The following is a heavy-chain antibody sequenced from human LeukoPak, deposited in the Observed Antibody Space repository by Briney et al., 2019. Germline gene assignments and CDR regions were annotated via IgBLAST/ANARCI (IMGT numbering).Heavy chain of an antibody. D-gene: IGHD4-23*01. CDR1: GGSISSYY. CDR2: IYYSGST. V-gene: IGHV4-59*12. CDR3: ARENQDGGKSNDAFDI. Sequence: PSETLSLTCTVSGGSISSYYWSWIRQPPGKGLEWIGYIYYSGSTNYNPSLKSRVTISVDTSKNQFSLKLSSVTAADTAVYYCARENQDGGKSNDAFDIWGQGTMVTVSS. J-gene: IGHJ3*02.